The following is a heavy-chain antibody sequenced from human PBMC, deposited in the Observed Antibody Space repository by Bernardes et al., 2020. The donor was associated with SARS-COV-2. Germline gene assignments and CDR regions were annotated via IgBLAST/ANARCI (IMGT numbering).Heavy chain of an antibody. CDR3: AREVPGAASRDYLDN. J-gene: IGHJ4*02. Sequence: SETLSLTCTVSGGSMTGYYWAWIRQPAGKGLEWLGRIHTSASTPYKPPPGSRVTMSEDASKNQFYLKLTSVTAADTALYFCAREVPGAASRDYLDNWGQGILVTVSS. V-gene: IGHV4-4*07. CDR2: IHTSAST. D-gene: IGHD3-10*01. CDR1: GGSMTGYY.